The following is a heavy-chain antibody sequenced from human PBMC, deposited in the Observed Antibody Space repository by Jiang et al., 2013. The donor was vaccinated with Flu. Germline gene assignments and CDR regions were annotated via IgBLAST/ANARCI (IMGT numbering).Heavy chain of an antibody. V-gene: IGHV4-34*01. D-gene: IGHD5-12*01. J-gene: IGHJ4*02. CDR3: ARAWGLRLGPIDY. CDR2: INHSGST. Sequence: LLKPSETLSLTCAVYGGSFSGYYWSWIRQPPGKGLEWIGEINHSGSTNYNPSLKSRVTISVDTSKNQFSLKLSSVTAADTAVYYCARAWGLRLGPIDYWGQGTLVTVSS. CDR1: GGSFSGYY.